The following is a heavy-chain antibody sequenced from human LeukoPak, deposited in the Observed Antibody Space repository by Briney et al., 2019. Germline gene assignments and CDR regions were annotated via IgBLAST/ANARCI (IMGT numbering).Heavy chain of an antibody. V-gene: IGHV3-9*01. CDR3: AKVYGDYGPGGDAFDI. CDR2: ISWNSGSI. CDR1: GFTFDDYA. J-gene: IGHJ3*02. D-gene: IGHD4-17*01. Sequence: GGSLRLPCAASGFTFDDYAMHWVRQAPGKGLEWVSGISWNSGSIGYADSVKGRFTISRDNAKNSLYLQMNSLRAEDTALYYCAKVYGDYGPGGDAFDIWGQGTMVTVSS.